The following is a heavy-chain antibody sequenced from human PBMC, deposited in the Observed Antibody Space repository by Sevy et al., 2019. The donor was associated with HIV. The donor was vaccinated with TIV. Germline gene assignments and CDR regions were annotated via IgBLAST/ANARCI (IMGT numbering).Heavy chain of an antibody. V-gene: IGHV4-59*01. CDR2: IYYSGST. CDR3: AGDGGGGYYMDV. J-gene: IGHJ6*03. D-gene: IGHD3-16*01. Sequence: SETLSLTCTVSGGSISSYYWSWIRQPPGKGLEWIGYIYYSGSTNYNPSLKSRVTISVDPSKNQFSLKLSPVTAADTAVYYWAGDGGGGYYMDVWGKGTTVTVSS. CDR1: GGSISSYY.